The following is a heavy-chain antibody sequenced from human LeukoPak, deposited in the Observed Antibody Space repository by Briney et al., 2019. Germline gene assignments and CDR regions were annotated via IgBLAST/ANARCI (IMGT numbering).Heavy chain of an antibody. CDR2: ISYDGSNE. CDR1: GFTFSSYV. J-gene: IGHJ4*02. CDR3: ARDPLYGSGSRELDY. V-gene: IGHV3-30*04. D-gene: IGHD3-10*01. Sequence: GGSLRLSCAASGFTFSSYVMHWVRQAPGKGLEWVAIISYDGSNEYYADSVKGRFTISRDNSKNTLYLQMNSLRAADTAVYYCARDPLYGSGSRELDYWGQGTLVTVSS.